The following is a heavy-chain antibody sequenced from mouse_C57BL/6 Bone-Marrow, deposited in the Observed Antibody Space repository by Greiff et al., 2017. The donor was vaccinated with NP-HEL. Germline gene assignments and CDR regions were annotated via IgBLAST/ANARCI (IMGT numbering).Heavy chain of an antibody. V-gene: IGHV8-8*01. CDR2: IWWDDDK. CDR1: GFSLSTFGMG. Sequence: QVTLKVSGPGILQPSQTLSLTCSFSGFSLSTFGMGVGWIRQPSGKGLEWLAHIWWDDDKYYNPALKSRPTTSKDTSKNQVFLKIANVDAADTATYYCARGGGYDYDDAMDCWGQGTAVTVSS. J-gene: IGHJ4*01. D-gene: IGHD2-4*01. CDR3: ARGGGYDYDDAMDC.